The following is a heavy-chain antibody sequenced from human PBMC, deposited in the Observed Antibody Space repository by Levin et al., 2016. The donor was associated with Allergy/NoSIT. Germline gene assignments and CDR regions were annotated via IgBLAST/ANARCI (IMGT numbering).Heavy chain of an antibody. CDR3: ARGPYDSSGYYYPFDY. J-gene: IGHJ4*02. CDR1: GGSISSGGYS. CDR2: IYHSGST. V-gene: IGHV4-30-2*01. Sequence: SETLSLTCAVSGGSISSGGYSWSWIRQPPGKGLEWIGYIYHSGSTYYNPSLKSRVTISVDRSKNQFSLKLSSVTAADTAVYYCARGPYDSSGYYYPFDYWGQGTLVTVSS. D-gene: IGHD3-22*01.